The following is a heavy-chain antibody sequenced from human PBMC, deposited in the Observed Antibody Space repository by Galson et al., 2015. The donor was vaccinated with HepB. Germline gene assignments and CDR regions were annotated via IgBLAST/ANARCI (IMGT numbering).Heavy chain of an antibody. CDR3: ARDSIVVVPAARVRLVSIGGMDV. CDR1: GFTFSSYG. Sequence: SLRLSCAASGFTFSSYGTHWVRQAPGKGLEWVAVIWYDGSNKYYADSVKGRFTISRDNSKNTLYLQMNSLRAEDTAVYYCARDSIVVVPAARVRLVSIGGMDVWGQGTTVTVSS. J-gene: IGHJ6*02. CDR2: IWYDGSNK. V-gene: IGHV3-33*01. D-gene: IGHD2-2*01.